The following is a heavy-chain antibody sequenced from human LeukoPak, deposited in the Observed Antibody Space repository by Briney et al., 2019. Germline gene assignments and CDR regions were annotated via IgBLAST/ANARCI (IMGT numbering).Heavy chain of an antibody. V-gene: IGHV3-21*01. CDR3: ARDPGYCSSTSCYYYYGMDV. CDR1: GFTFSSYS. CDR2: ISSSSSYI. J-gene: IGHJ6*02. D-gene: IGHD2-2*03. Sequence: SGGSLRLSCAASGFTFSSYSMNWVRQAPGKGLEWVSSISSSSSYIYYADSVKGRFTISRDNAKNSLYLQVNSLRAEDTAVYYCARDPGYCSSTSCYYYYGMDVWGQGTTVTVSS.